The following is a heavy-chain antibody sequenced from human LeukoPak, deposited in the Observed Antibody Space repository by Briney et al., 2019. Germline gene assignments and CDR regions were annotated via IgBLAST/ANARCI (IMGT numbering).Heavy chain of an antibody. CDR3: ARCGYQLLYPFYYYGMDV. D-gene: IGHD2-2*02. Sequence: ASVKVSCKASGYTFTSYGISWVRQAPGQGLEWMGWISAYNGNTNYAQKLQGRVTMTTDTSTSTAYMDLRSLRSDDTAVYYCARCGYQLLYPFYYYGMDVWGQGTTVTVSS. CDR2: ISAYNGNT. V-gene: IGHV1-18*01. CDR1: GYTFTSYG. J-gene: IGHJ6*02.